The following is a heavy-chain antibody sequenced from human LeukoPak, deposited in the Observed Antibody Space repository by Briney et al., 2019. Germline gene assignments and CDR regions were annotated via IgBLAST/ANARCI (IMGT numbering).Heavy chain of an antibody. J-gene: IGHJ4*02. CDR2: ISAYNGNT. D-gene: IGHD4-17*01. Sequence: ASVKVSCKASGYTFTSYGISWVRQAPGQGLEWMGWISAYNGNTNYAQKFQGRVTMTRDTSTSTVYMELSSLRSEDTAVYYCARDEDYGDYPLFDYWGQGTLVTVSS. CDR3: ARDEDYGDYPLFDY. V-gene: IGHV1-18*01. CDR1: GYTFTSYG.